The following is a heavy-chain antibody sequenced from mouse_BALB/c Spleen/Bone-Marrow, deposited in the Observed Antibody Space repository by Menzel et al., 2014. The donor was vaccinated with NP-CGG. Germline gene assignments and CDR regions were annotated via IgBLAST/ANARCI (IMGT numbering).Heavy chain of an antibody. D-gene: IGHD4-1*01. CDR1: GNTFPDYA. J-gene: IGHJ1*01. CDR2: ISTYYGNT. CDR3: ARRRLTGTSYWYFDV. V-gene: IGHV1-67*01. Sequence: SEPELVRPGVSVKISCKGSGNTFPDYAMHWVKKRHAKSLEWIGVISTYYGNTNYNQKFKGKATMTVDKSSSTAYMELARLTSEDSAIYYCARRRLTGTSYWYFDVWGAGTTVTVSS.